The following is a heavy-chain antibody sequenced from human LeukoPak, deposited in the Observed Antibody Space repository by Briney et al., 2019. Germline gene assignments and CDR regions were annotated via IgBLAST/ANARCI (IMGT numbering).Heavy chain of an antibody. J-gene: IGHJ4*02. CDR2: MNPNRGNT. V-gene: IGHV1-8*03. Sequence: ASVKVSCKASGYTLTSYDINWVRQAPGQGLEWMGWMNPNRGNTVYAQKFQGRVTITRNTSISTAYMELSSLRSEDTAVYYCARGGVFGVVFDYWGQGTLVTVSS. CDR1: GYTLTSYD. CDR3: ARGGVFGVVFDY. D-gene: IGHD3-3*01.